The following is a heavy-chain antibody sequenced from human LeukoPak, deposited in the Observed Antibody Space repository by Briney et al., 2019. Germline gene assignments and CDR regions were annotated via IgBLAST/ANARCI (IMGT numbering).Heavy chain of an antibody. D-gene: IGHD2-15*01. V-gene: IGHV3-7*01. Sequence: GGSLRLSCEAWGFSLRDWWMKGVREAPGKGLVGGACINQDGREKQRVDSVGGRVTISGENAQNSLYLHMNIVRAEDTDVYYCARDGVAPALYFDSWGQGTLATVSS. CDR3: ARDGVAPALYFDS. CDR2: INQDGREK. J-gene: IGHJ4*02. CDR1: GFSLRDWW.